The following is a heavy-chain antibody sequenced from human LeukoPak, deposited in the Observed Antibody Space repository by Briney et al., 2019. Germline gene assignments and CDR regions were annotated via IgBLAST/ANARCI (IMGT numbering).Heavy chain of an antibody. V-gene: IGHV1-18*04. CDR2: ISGYNGKT. Sequence: ASVKVSCKASGYTFTSYYMHWVRQAPGQGLEWMGWISGYNGKTNYAQNFQGRVTMTTDTSTSTAYMELRSLRSDDTAVYYCAKDLWEYYYDSTGYCRSIDYWGQGTLVTVSS. J-gene: IGHJ4*02. CDR1: GYTFTSYY. CDR3: AKDLWEYYYDSTGYCRSIDY. D-gene: IGHD3-22*01.